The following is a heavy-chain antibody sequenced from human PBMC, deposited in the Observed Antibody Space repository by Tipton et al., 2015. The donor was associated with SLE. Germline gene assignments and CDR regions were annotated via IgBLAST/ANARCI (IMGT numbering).Heavy chain of an antibody. CDR1: GGSISSHY. D-gene: IGHD3-9*01. J-gene: IGHJ4*02. V-gene: IGHV4-59*11. CDR3: ARSYYDIVPPRN. CDR2: IYYSGST. Sequence: LSLTCTVSGGSISSHYWSWIRQPPGKGLEWIGYIYYSGSTNYNPSLKSRVTISVDTSKNQFSLKLSSVTAADTAVYYCARSYYDIVPPRNWGQGTLVTVSS.